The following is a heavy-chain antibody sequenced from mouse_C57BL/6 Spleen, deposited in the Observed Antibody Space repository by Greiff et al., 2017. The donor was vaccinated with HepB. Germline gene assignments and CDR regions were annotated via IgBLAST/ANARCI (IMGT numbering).Heavy chain of an antibody. D-gene: IGHD1-1*01. V-gene: IGHV14-2*01. Sequence: VQLQQSGAELVKPGASVKLSCTASGFNIKDYYMHWVKQRTEQGLEWIGRIDPEDGETKYATKFQGKATITADTSSNTAYLQLSSLTSEDTAIYYCFYYYGPYWGQGTSLTVSS. J-gene: IGHJ2*02. CDR2: IDPEDGET. CDR1: GFNIKDYY. CDR3: FYYYGPY.